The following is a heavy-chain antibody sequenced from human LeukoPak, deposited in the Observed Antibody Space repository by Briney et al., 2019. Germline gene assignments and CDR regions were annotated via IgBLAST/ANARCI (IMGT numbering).Heavy chain of an antibody. CDR3: AKDPPTTYYYGSGSRNAGRYYGMDV. Sequence: PGGPRRVSCDSTQIMFSSYTISWGPQAPAVLPLWFSVISGSCGGSSYADSVKGRFTISRDNSKNTLYLQMNSLRAEDTAVYYCAKDPPTTYYYGSGSRNAGRYYGMDVWGQGTTVTVSS. V-gene: IGHV3-23*01. J-gene: IGHJ6*02. CDR1: QIMFSSYT. CDR2: ISGSCGGS. D-gene: IGHD3-10*01.